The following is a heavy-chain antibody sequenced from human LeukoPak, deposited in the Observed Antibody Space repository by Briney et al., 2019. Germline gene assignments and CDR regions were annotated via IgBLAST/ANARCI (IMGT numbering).Heavy chain of an antibody. Sequence: NPGGSLRLSCAASGFTFSSYSMNWVRQAPGKGLEWVSSISSSSSYIYYADSVKGRFTISRDNAKNSLYLQMNSLRAEDTAVYYCARDNYGDYKNWYFDLWGRGTLVTVSS. D-gene: IGHD4-17*01. CDR3: ARDNYGDYKNWYFDL. CDR1: GFTFSSYS. CDR2: ISSSSSYI. V-gene: IGHV3-21*01. J-gene: IGHJ2*01.